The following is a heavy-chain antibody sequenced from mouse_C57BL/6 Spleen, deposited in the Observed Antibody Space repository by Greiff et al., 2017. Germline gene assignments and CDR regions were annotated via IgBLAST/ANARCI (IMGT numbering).Heavy chain of an antibody. CDR3: TRTGTDY. D-gene: IGHD4-1*01. Sequence: VQLQQSGAELVRPGASVKLSCTASGFNITDDYMHWVKQSPEQGLEWIGWINPENGDTEYASKFQGKATIPADTSSNTAYLQLSSLTSEDTAVYYCTRTGTDYWGQGTTLTVSS. V-gene: IGHV14-4*01. CDR2: INPENGDT. CDR1: GFNITDDY. J-gene: IGHJ2*01.